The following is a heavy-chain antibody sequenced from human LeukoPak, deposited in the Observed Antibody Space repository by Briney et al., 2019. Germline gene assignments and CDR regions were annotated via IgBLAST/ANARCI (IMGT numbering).Heavy chain of an antibody. D-gene: IGHD6-13*01. CDR3: AKDLGSSWYAGNAFDI. CDR1: GFTFSSYG. J-gene: IGHJ3*02. CDR2: ISYDGSNK. Sequence: GGSLRLSCAASGFTFSSYGMHWVRQAPGKGLEWVAVISYDGSNKYYADSVKGRCTISRDNSKNTLYLQMNSLRAEDTAVYYCAKDLGSSWYAGNAFDIWGQGTMVTVSS. V-gene: IGHV3-30*18.